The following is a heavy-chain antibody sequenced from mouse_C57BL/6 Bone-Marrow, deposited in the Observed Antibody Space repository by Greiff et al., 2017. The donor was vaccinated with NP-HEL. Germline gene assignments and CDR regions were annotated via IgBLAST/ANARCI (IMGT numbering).Heavy chain of an antibody. CDR1: EYEFPSHD. CDR2: INSDGGST. CDR3: ARQDSYSNPFAY. Sequence: EVKLVESGGGLVQPGESLKLSCESNEYEFPSHDMSWVRKTPEKRLEFVAAINSDGGSTYYPDTMERRFIISRDNTKKTLYLQMSSLRSEDTAVYYCARQDSYSNPFAYWGQGTLVTVSA. V-gene: IGHV5-2*01. J-gene: IGHJ3*01. D-gene: IGHD2-5*01.